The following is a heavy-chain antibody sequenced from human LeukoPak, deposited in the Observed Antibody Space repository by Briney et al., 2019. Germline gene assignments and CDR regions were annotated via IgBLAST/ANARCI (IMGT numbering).Heavy chain of an antibody. CDR2: IYHSGST. CDR3: ARVGEVIYYMDV. V-gene: IGHV4-38-2*02. D-gene: IGHD3-16*01. J-gene: IGHJ6*03. Sequence: NPSETLSLTCTVSGYSISSGYYWGWIRQPPGKGLEWIGSIYHSGSTYYNPSLKSRVTISVDTSKNQFSLKLSSVTAADTAVYYCARVGEVIYYMDVWGKGTTVTVSS. CDR1: GYSISSGYY.